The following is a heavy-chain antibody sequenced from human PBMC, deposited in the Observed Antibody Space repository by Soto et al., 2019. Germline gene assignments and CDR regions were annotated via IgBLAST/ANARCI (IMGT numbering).Heavy chain of an antibody. CDR2: VSPYSGNT. Sequence: QLQLVQSGVEVKKPGSSLKVSCQASGDTLTSYGISWVRQAPGQGLEWMGWVSPYSGNTNYSPKVQGRVTLTTDTTTSTAYMELRSLTSDATAVYYCAAGTFLGPWQYWGQGTLVTVS. CDR1: GDTLTSYG. D-gene: IGHD3-10*01. V-gene: IGHV1-18*01. CDR3: AAGTFLGPWQY. J-gene: IGHJ4*02.